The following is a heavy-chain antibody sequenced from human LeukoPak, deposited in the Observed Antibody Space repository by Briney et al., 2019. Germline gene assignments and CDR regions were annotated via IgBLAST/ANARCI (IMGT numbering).Heavy chain of an antibody. Sequence: SETLSLTCTVSGGSISSYYWSWIRQPAGKGLEWIGRIYTSGSTNYNPSLKSRVTMSVDTSKNQFSLKLSSVTAADTAVYYCARGIHYYGSGSYDPWGQGTLVTVSS. CDR2: IYTSGST. D-gene: IGHD3-10*01. V-gene: IGHV4-4*07. CDR3: ARGIHYYGSGSYDP. CDR1: GGSISSYY. J-gene: IGHJ5*02.